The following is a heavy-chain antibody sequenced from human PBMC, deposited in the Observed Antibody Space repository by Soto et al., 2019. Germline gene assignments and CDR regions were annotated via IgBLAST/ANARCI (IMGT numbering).Heavy chain of an antibody. D-gene: IGHD3-16*02. Sequence: SETLSLTCTVSGGSISSYYWSWIRQPPGKGLEWIGYIYYSGSTNYNPSLKSRVTISVDTSKNQFSLKLSSVTAADTAVYYCAREYVWGSYRHFDYWGQGTLVTVSS. J-gene: IGHJ4*02. CDR1: GGSISSYY. CDR3: AREYVWGSYRHFDY. CDR2: IYYSGST. V-gene: IGHV4-59*01.